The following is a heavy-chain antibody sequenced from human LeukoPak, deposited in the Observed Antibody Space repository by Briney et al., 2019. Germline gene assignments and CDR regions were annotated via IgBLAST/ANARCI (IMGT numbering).Heavy chain of an antibody. CDR2: ISTYNDNT. CDR1: GYTFNTYN. J-gene: IGHJ6*03. Sequence: ASVKVSCKASGYTFNTYNINWVRQAPGQGLEWMGWISTYNDNTNYAQKFQGRVTMTTDTSTSTAYMELRSLRSDDTAVYYCARGSSSWYVGAMDVWGKGTTVTISS. CDR3: ARGSSSWYVGAMDV. V-gene: IGHV1-18*01. D-gene: IGHD6-13*01.